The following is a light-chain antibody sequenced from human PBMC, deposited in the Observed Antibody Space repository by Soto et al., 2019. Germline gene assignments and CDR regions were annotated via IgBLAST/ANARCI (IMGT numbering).Light chain of an antibody. V-gene: IGKV3-20*01. CDR2: GVS. CDR3: QQYIDSPRT. CDR1: ATVNRNY. J-gene: IGKJ1*01. Sequence: EIVLTQSPGTLALSLGEGATLSCRANATVNRNYLAWYHQKPGQPPRLLIYGVSSRATGVPDRFSGGGYGTVFTLTIVRLEPDDFGTYYCQQYIDSPRTVGQGTRVEVK.